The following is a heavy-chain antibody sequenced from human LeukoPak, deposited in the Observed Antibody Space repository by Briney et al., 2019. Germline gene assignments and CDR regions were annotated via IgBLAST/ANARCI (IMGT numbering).Heavy chain of an antibody. Sequence: SETLSLTCTVSGDPISTSGYYWGWTRQPPGKGLQWIGSIYYSGNTYYNPSLKSRVTISVDTSKNQFSLKVNTVTAAETAVYYCGRSPIVVIPAAIPTEDVVRPDYFDYWGQGTLVTVSS. CDR1: GDPISTSGYY. CDR2: IYYSGNT. V-gene: IGHV4-39*01. CDR3: GRSPIVVIPAAIPTEDVVRPDYFDY. J-gene: IGHJ4*02. D-gene: IGHD2-2*02.